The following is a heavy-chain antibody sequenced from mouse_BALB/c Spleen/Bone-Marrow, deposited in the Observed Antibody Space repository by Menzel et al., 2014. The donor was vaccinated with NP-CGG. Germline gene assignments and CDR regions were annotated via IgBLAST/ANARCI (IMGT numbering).Heavy chain of an antibody. D-gene: IGHD1-1*01. J-gene: IGHJ2*01. V-gene: IGHV1-7*01. CDR2: INPSTGYT. Sequence: VQLQQSGAELAKPGASVKMSCKASGYTFTNYWMHWVKQRPGQGLEWIGYINPSTGYTEYNQKFQGKATLTADKSSSTAYLQLSSLTSEDSAVYYCARIYYYGRDYWGQGTTLTVSS. CDR3: ARIYYYGRDY. CDR1: GYTFTNYW.